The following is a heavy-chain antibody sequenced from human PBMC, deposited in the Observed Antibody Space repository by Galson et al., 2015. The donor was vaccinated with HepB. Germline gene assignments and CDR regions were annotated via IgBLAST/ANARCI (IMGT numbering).Heavy chain of an antibody. V-gene: IGHV1-3*01. CDR2: INAGNGNT. J-gene: IGHJ4*02. CDR1: GYTFTSYA. Sequence: SVKVSCKASGYTFTSYAMHWVRQAPGQRLEWMGWINAGNGNTKYSQKFQGRVTITRDTSASTAYMELSSLRSEDTAVYYCARDIAGGIAVAGDYWGQGTLVTVSS. D-gene: IGHD6-19*01. CDR3: ARDIAGGIAVAGDY.